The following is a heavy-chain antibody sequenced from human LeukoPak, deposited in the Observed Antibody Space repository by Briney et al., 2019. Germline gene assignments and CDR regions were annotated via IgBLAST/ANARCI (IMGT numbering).Heavy chain of an antibody. Sequence: GGSLRLSCAASGFTFSSYEMNWVRQAPGKGLEWVSYISSRGGTIYYADSVKGRFTISRDNAKNSLYLQMNSLRAEDTAVYYCARDLTGTSYLDPWGQGTLVTVSS. J-gene: IGHJ5*02. V-gene: IGHV3-48*03. CDR2: ISSRGGTI. CDR3: ARDLTGTSYLDP. D-gene: IGHD1-20*01. CDR1: GFTFSSYE.